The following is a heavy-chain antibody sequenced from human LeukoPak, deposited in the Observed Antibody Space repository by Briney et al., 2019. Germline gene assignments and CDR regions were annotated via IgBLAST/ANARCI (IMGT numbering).Heavy chain of an antibody. V-gene: IGHV4-34*01. CDR1: GGSFSGYY. J-gene: IGHJ3*02. CDR3: ARAQGVHCSGGRCTAFDI. CDR2: INHSGST. D-gene: IGHD2-15*01. Sequence: SETLSLTCAVYGGSFSGYYWSWIRQPPGKGLEWIGEINHSGSTNYNPSLKSRVTISVDTSKNQFSLKLSSVTAADTAVYYCARAQGVHCSGGRCTAFDIWGQGTMVPVSS.